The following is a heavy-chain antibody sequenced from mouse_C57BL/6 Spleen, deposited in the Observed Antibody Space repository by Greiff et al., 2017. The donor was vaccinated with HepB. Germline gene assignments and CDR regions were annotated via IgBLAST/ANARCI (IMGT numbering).Heavy chain of an antibody. D-gene: IGHD3-3*01. CDR3: ARVRDGGFDY. J-gene: IGHJ2*01. Sequence: VKLMESGAELVKPGASVKISCKASGYAFSSYWMNWVKQRPGKGLEWIGQIYPGDGDTNYNGKFKGKATLTADKSSSTAYMQLSSLTSEDSAVYFCARVRDGGFDYWGQGTTLTVSS. CDR2: IYPGDGDT. V-gene: IGHV1-80*01. CDR1: GYAFSSYW.